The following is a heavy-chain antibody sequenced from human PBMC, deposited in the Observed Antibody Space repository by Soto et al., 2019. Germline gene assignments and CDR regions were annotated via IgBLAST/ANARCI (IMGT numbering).Heavy chain of an antibody. CDR3: ASPPSYCSGGSCYRGVDYYYGMDV. Sequence: GGSLRLSCAASGFTFSSYSMNWVRQAPGKGLEWVSSISSSSSYIYYADSGKGRFTISRDNAKNSLYLQMNSLRAEDTAVYYCASPPSYCSGGSCYRGVDYYYGMDVWGQGTTVTVSS. D-gene: IGHD2-15*01. CDR1: GFTFSSYS. CDR2: ISSSSSYI. V-gene: IGHV3-21*01. J-gene: IGHJ6*02.